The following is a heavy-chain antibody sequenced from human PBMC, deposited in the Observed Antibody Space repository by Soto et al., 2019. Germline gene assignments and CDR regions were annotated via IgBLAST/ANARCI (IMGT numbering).Heavy chain of an antibody. V-gene: IGHV2-5*02. D-gene: IGHD3-3*01. J-gene: IGHJ4*02. CDR2: IYWDDDK. Sequence: QITLKESGPTVVKPTETLTLTCTFSGFSLTTSGVGVGWVRQSPGKAPEWLALIYWDDDKRYSTSLKSRLTNTKDTSKSPVVLTMANVDPADTATYYCAHRVLRTVFGLVTTTAIYFDFWGQGTPVVVSS. CDR1: GFSLTTSGVG. CDR3: AHRVLRTVFGLVTTTAIYFDF.